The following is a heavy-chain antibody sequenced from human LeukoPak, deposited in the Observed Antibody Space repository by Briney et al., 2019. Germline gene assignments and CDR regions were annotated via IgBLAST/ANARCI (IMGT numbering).Heavy chain of an antibody. D-gene: IGHD6-19*01. V-gene: IGHV3-30*18. CDR2: ISYDGSNK. Sequence: PGGSLRLSCAASGFTFSSYGMHWVRQAPGKGLEWVAVISYDGSNKYYADSVRGRFTISRDNSKNTLYLQMNSLRAEDTAVYYCAKGSGSGWYHWFDYWGQGTLVTVSS. CDR3: AKGSGSGWYHWFDY. J-gene: IGHJ5*01. CDR1: GFTFSSYG.